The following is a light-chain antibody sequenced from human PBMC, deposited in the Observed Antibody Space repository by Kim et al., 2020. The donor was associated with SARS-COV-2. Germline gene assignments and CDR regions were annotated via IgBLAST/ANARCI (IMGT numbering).Light chain of an antibody. J-gene: IGLJ2*01. V-gene: IGLV1-44*01. CDR1: SPNIGSNN. CDR2: SND. Sequence: QSVLTQPSSASGTPGQRVTISCSGSSPNIGSNNVNWYQQLPGAAPKLIIFSNDKRPSGVPDRFSGSKSGTSASLAISGLQSEDEADYYCASWIDRLNRPVFGGGTKLTVL. CDR3: ASWIDRLNRPV.